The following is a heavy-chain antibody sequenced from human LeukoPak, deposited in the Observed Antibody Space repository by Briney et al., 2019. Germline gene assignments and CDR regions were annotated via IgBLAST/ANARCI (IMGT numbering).Heavy chain of an antibody. CDR1: GYTFTGYY. J-gene: IGHJ4*02. D-gene: IGHD3-22*01. CDR2: INPNIGGT. V-gene: IGHV1-2*02. Sequence: GASVKVSCKASGYTFTGYYMHWVRQAPGQGLEWMGWINPNIGGTNYAQKFQGRVTMTRDTSISTAYMELTRLTSDDSAVYYCARDIHNPSYYYDGSGYFGPPIDWGQGTLVTVSS. CDR3: ARDIHNPSYYYDGSGYFGPPID.